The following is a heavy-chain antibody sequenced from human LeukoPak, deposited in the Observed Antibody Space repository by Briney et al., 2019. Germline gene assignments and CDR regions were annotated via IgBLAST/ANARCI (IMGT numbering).Heavy chain of an antibody. D-gene: IGHD6-19*01. CDR3: AKGGSRGWYGSWFDP. V-gene: IGHV3-23*01. Sequence: PGGSLRLSCAASGFTFSSYAMSWVRQAPGKGLEWVSAISGSGGSTYYADSVKGRFTISRDNSKNTLYLQMNSLRAEDTAVYYCAKGGSRGWYGSWFDPWGQGTLVTVSS. CDR2: ISGSGGST. CDR1: GFTFSSYA. J-gene: IGHJ5*02.